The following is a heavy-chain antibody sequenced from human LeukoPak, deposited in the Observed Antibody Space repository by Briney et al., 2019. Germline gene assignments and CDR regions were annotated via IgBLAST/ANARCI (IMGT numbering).Heavy chain of an antibody. V-gene: IGHV3-74*01. CDR2: INTDGSST. Sequence: GGSLRLSCAASGFTFSSYWMHWVRQAPGKGLVWVSLINTDGSSTSYADSVKGRFTISRDNAKNTLYLQMNSLRAEDTAVYYCARVGDFWSGYYTVDYWGQGTLVTVSS. CDR3: ARVGDFWSGYYTVDY. J-gene: IGHJ4*02. D-gene: IGHD3-3*01. CDR1: GFTFSSYW.